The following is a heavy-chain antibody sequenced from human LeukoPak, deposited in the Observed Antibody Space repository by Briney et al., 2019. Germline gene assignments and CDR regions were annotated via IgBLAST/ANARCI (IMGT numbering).Heavy chain of an antibody. CDR3: ARPYYYDSRIDP. CDR2: MYYSGST. CDR1: GVSISSGDYY. Sequence: SSQTPSLTCTDSGVSISSGDYYWSWIRQPPGKGLEWIGYMYYSGSTYYNPSLKSRLTISLDTSKNQFSLKLSSVIAADTAVYYCARPYYYDSRIDPWGQGTLVTVSS. V-gene: IGHV4-30-4*01. D-gene: IGHD3-22*01. J-gene: IGHJ5*02.